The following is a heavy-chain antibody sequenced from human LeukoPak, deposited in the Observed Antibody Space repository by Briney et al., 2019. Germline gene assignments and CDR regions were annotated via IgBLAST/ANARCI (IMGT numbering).Heavy chain of an antibody. CDR1: GGSISSYY. J-gene: IGHJ4*02. D-gene: IGHD3-22*01. V-gene: IGHV4-4*07. CDR3: ARGASILYYYDSSGSSYYFDY. Sequence: SETLSLTCTVSGGSISSYYWSWIRQPAGKGLEWIGRIYATGSTNYNASLKSRVTMSVDPSKNQFSLKLSSVTAAGTAVYYCARGASILYYYDSSGSSYYFDYWGQGTLVTVSS. CDR2: IYATGST.